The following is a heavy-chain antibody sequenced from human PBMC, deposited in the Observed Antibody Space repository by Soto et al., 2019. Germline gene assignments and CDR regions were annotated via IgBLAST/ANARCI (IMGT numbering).Heavy chain of an antibody. V-gene: IGHV1-69*06. CDR1: GGTFSSYA. J-gene: IGHJ6*02. Sequence: ASVKVSCKASGGTFSSYAISWVRQAPGQGLEWMGGIIPIFGTANYAQKFQGRVTITADKSTSTAYMELSSLRSEDTAVYYCARGGIAARFLYYYYYGMDVWGQGTTVTVSS. CDR3: ARGGIAARFLYYYYYGMDV. CDR2: IIPIFGTA. D-gene: IGHD6-6*01.